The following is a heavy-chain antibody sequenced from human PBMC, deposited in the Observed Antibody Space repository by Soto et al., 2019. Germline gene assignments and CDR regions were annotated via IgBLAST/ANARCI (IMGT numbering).Heavy chain of an antibody. CDR2: IWYDGSNK. D-gene: IGHD3-22*01. CDR3: ARTLYDSSGYHHFQH. J-gene: IGHJ1*01. CDR1: GFTFSSYG. Sequence: ALRLSCAASGFTFSSYGMHWVRQAPGKGLAWVAVIWYDGSNKYYADSVNGRFTISRDNSKNTLYLRMNSLRVEDTAVYYCARTLYDSSGYHHFQHWGQGTLVTVSS. V-gene: IGHV3-33*01.